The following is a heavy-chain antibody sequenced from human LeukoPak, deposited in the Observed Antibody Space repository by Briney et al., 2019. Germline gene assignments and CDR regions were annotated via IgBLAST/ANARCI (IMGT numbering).Heavy chain of an antibody. J-gene: IGHJ4*02. CDR3: ARGSPGY. V-gene: IGHV4-34*01. Sequence: SETLSRTCAVYGGSFSDYSWTWIRQSPGKALEWIGEIIHSGSSHYNPSLKSRVTISVDTSKNQFSLKLTSVTAADTAVYFCARGSPGYWGQGTLVTVSS. CDR1: GGSFSDYS. CDR2: IIHSGSS.